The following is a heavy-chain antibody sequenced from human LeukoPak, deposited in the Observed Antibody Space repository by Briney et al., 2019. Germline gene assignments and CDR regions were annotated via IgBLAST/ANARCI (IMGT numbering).Heavy chain of an antibody. J-gene: IGHJ4*02. CDR3: ARDMAPSSSCWDY. V-gene: IGHV3-7*01. Sequence: FTXXXXWMSWVXXAPGKGLEGVANIKEDGSEKYYVDSVKGRFPISRHNATTSLYLQMNSLRAEDTAVYYCARDMAPSSSCWDYWGQGPLVPVSS. CDR1: FTXXXXW. D-gene: IGHD6-13*01. CDR2: IKEDGSEK.